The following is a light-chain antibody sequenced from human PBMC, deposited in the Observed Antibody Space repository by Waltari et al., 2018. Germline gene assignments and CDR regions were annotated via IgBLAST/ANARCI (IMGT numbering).Light chain of an antibody. CDR1: SLRSYY. J-gene: IGLJ2*01. CDR3: NSRDSSGNHLVV. CDR2: GKN. V-gene: IGLV3-19*01. Sequence: SSELTQDPAVSVALGQTVRITCQGDSLRSYYASWYQQKPGQAPVLVIYGKNNRPPGIPDRFSGSSSGNTASWTITGAQAEDEADYYCNSRDSSGNHLVVFGGGTKLTVL.